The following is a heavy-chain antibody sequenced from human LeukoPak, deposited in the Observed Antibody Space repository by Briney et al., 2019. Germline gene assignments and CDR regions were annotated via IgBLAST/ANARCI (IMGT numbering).Heavy chain of an antibody. J-gene: IGHJ5*02. CDR3: ARGYSSSWYFNWFDP. D-gene: IGHD6-13*01. CDR1: GGSISSYY. CDR2: IYHSGTT. Sequence: SETLSLTCTVSGGSISSYYWSWIRQPPGKGLEWIGSIYHSGTTYYNPSLKSRVTISVDTSKNQFSLKLTSVTAADTAVYYCARGYSSSWYFNWFDPWGQGTLVTVSS. V-gene: IGHV4-59*08.